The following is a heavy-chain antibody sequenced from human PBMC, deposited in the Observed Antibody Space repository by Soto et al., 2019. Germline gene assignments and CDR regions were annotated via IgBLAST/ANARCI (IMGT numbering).Heavy chain of an antibody. CDR1: GFTFSSYA. CDR2: ISYDGSNK. V-gene: IGHV3-30-3*01. CDR3: ARVPGWLRPFYFDY. D-gene: IGHD5-12*01. J-gene: IGHJ4*02. Sequence: PGGSLRLSCAASGFTFSSYAMHWVRQAPGKGLEWVAVISYDGSNKYYADSVKGRFTISRDNSKNTLYLQMNSLRAEDTAVYYCARVPGWLRPFYFDYWGQGTLVTVS.